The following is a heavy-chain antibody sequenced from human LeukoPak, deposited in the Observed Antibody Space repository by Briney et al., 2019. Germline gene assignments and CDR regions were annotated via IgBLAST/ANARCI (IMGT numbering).Heavy chain of an antibody. V-gene: IGHV3-21*01. CDR1: GFTFSSYS. CDR3: ARAVNSGYDFLDY. CDR2: ISSSSSYI. J-gene: IGHJ4*02. D-gene: IGHD5-12*01. Sequence: GGSLRLSCAASGFTFSSYSMNWVRQAPGKGLEWVSSISSSSSYIYYADSVKGRFTISRDNAKNSLYLQMNSLRAEDTAVYCCARAVNSGYDFLDYWGQGTLVTVSS.